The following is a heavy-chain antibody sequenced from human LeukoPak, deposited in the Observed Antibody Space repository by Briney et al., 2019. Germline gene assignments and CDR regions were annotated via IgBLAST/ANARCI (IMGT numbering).Heavy chain of an antibody. CDR1: GGSFSGYY. J-gene: IGHJ4*02. Sequence: PSETLSLTCAVYGGSFSGYYWSWIRQPPGKWLEWIGEINHSGSPTYHPSLKSRVTISVDTAKNQFSLKLSSVTAADTAVYYCARGRVAGTGYWGQGTLVTVSS. D-gene: IGHD2-15*01. V-gene: IGHV4-34*01. CDR2: INHSGSP. CDR3: ARGRVAGTGY.